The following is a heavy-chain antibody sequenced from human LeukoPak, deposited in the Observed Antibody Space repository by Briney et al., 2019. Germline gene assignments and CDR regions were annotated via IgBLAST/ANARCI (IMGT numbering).Heavy chain of an antibody. J-gene: IGHJ4*02. Sequence: PGGSLRLSCAASGFTFSDYYMSWIRQAPGEGLEWVSYISSSGSTIYYADSVKGRFTISRDNAKNSLYLQLNSLRAEDTAVYYCARDVRGYSYGQRVYYFDYWGQGTLVTVSS. CDR2: ISSSGSTI. D-gene: IGHD5-18*01. V-gene: IGHV3-11*01. CDR1: GFTFSDYY. CDR3: ARDVRGYSYGQRVYYFDY.